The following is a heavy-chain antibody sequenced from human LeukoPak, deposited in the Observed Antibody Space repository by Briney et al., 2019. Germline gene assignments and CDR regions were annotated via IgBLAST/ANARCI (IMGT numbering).Heavy chain of an antibody. CDR2: IRYDGINK. Sequence: GGSLRLSCAASGFTFSTHGMHWVRQAPGKGLEWVAFIRYDGINKYYADSVKGRFTISRDSFKNTLYLQMNSLRPEDTAVYYCARGHTAVTRHFDFWGQGTLVTVSS. D-gene: IGHD4-17*01. V-gene: IGHV3-30*02. J-gene: IGHJ4*02. CDR1: GFTFSTHG. CDR3: ARGHTAVTRHFDF.